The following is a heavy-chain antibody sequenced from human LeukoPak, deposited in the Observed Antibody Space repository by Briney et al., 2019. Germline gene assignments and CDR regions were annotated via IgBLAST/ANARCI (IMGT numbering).Heavy chain of an antibody. V-gene: IGHV4-39*01. Sequence: SETLSLTCTVSGGSISSSSYYWGWIRQPPGKGLEWIGSIYYSGSTYYNPSLKSRLTISVKTSKNQFSLKLSSVTAADTAVYYCARLPRGWYGGDYRGQGTLVTVSS. CDR3: ARLPRGWYGGDY. J-gene: IGHJ4*02. CDR1: GGSISSSSYY. CDR2: IYYSGST. D-gene: IGHD6-19*01.